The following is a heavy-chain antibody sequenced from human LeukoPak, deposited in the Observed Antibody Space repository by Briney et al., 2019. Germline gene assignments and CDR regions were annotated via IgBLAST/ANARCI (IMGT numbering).Heavy chain of an antibody. V-gene: IGHV3-23*01. CDR2: ISGSGGST. J-gene: IGHJ4*02. CDR3: AKDRSCTNDICHGDFDY. CDR1: GFTFSSYA. Sequence: GGSLRLSCAASGFTFSSYAVSWVRQAPGKGLEWVSSISGSGGSTYSADSVKGRFTISRDNSKNTLYLQMNSLRAEDTALYYCAKDRSCTNDICHGDFDYWVQATLVTVSS. D-gene: IGHD2-8*01.